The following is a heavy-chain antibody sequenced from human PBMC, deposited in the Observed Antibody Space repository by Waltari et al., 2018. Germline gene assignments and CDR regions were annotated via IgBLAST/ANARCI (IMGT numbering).Heavy chain of an antibody. CDR2: IYSGGST. J-gene: IGHJ4*02. V-gene: IGHV3-53*01. Sequence: EVQLVESGGGLIQPGGSLTLSCAASGFTGSNNFMLGVGQAPGKGLEWVSLIYSGGSTYYADSVKGRFTISRDYSENTLYLQMNSLRGEDTAVYYCARDRHCSSSGCSGLWGQGTLVTVSS. CDR3: ARDRHCSSSGCSGL. CDR1: GFTGSNNF. D-gene: IGHD2-2*01.